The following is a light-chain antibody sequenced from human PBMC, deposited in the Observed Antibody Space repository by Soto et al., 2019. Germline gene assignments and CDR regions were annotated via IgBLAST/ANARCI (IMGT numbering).Light chain of an antibody. J-gene: IGKJ4*01. CDR3: QQRYNWPLT. CDR1: QTVSSNY. Sequence: EVVLTQSPGTLSLSPGERATLSCRASQTVSSNYLAWYQQKPGQSPNLLIYAASTRATGIPDRFSASGSGTDFTLTISRLEPEDFGVYYCQQRYNWPLTFGGGTKVEIK. CDR2: AAS. V-gene: IGKV3D-20*02.